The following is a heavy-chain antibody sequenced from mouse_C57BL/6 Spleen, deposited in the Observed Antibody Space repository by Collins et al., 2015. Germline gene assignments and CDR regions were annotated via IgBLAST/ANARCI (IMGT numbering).Heavy chain of an antibody. CDR3: AKEGVYYYGSSDY. D-gene: IGHD1-1*01. CDR2: IYPGSGST. CDR1: GYTFTSYW. J-gene: IGHJ2*01. Sequence: QVQLQQPGVELVKPGASVKMSCKASGYTFTSYWITWVKQRPGQGLEWIGDIYPGSGSTNYNEKFKSKATLTVDTSSSTAYMRLSSLTSEDSAVYYCAKEGVYYYGSSDYWGQGTTLTVSS. V-gene: IGHV1-55*01.